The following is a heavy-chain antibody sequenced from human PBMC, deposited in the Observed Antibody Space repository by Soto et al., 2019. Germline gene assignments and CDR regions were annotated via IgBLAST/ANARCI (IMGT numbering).Heavy chain of an antibody. CDR3: ARQENYDILTGYYKYWFDP. J-gene: IGHJ5*02. D-gene: IGHD3-9*01. CDR2: IYYSGST. CDR1: GGSISSSSYY. Sequence: QLQLQESGPGLVKPSETLSLTCTVSGGSISSSSYYWGWIRQPPGKGLEWIGRIYYSGSTYYNPYLKSRVTISVDTSKNQCSLKLSSVTAADTAVYYCARQENYDILTGYYKYWFDPWGQGTLVTVSS. V-gene: IGHV4-39*01.